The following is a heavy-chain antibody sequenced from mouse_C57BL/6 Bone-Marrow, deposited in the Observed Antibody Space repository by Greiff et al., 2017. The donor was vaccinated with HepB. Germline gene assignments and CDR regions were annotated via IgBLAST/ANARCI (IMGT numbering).Heavy chain of an antibody. Sequence: QVQLQQPGTELVKPGASVKLSCKASGYTFTSYWMHWVKQRPGQGLEWIGNINPSNGGTNYNEKFKSKATLTVDKSSSTAYMQLSSLTSEDSAVYYCARYPYGSSLYWYFDVWGTGTTVTVSS. D-gene: IGHD1-1*01. J-gene: IGHJ1*03. CDR3: ARYPYGSSLYWYFDV. V-gene: IGHV1-53*01. CDR2: INPSNGGT. CDR1: GYTFTSYW.